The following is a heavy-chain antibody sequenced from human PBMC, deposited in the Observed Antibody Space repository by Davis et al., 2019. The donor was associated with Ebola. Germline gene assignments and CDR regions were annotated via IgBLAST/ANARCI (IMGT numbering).Heavy chain of an antibody. CDR3: AREDGDADSGDY. Sequence: ASVKVSCKASGYTFTGYYMQWVRQAPGQGLEWMGWINPNSGNTNYAQKLQGRVTMTTDTSTSTAYMELRSLRSDDTAVYYCAREDGDADSGDYWGQGTLVTVSS. CDR1: GYTFTGYY. J-gene: IGHJ4*02. CDR2: INPNSGNT. V-gene: IGHV1-18*04. D-gene: IGHD4-17*01.